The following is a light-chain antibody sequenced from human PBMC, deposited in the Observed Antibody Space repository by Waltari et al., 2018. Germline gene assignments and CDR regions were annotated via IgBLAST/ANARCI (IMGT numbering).Light chain of an antibody. CDR1: QSVSSY. CDR2: DAS. J-gene: IGKJ5*01. V-gene: IGKV3-11*01. CDR3: QQRSNWPLIT. Sequence: EIVLTQSPATLSLSPGERTTLPCRASQSVSSYLAWYQQKPGQAPRLLIYDASNRATGIPARFSGSGSGTDFTLTISSREPEDFAVYYCQQRSNWPLITFGQGTRLEIK.